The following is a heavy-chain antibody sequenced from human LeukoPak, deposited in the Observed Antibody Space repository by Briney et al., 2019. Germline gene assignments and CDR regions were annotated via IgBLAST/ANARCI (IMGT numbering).Heavy chain of an antibody. J-gene: IGHJ4*02. CDR3: AAYTFSQFWSGYYHFDY. CDR1: VGNFISYA. V-gene: IGHV1-69*05. D-gene: IGHD3-3*01. CDR2: IIPMFGTS. Sequence: SVKVSCKASVGNFISYAVSWVRQAPGQALEWMGGIIPMFGTSNYAQKFQSRFTITTDESTTTAYMELSGLSSEDMAVYYCAAYTFSQFWSGYYHFDYWGQGTLVSVSS.